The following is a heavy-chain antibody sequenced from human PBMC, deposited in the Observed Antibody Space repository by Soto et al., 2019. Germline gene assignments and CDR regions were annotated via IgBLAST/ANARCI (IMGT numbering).Heavy chain of an antibody. J-gene: IGHJ4*02. V-gene: IGHV1-69*13. CDR1: RGTFRSYS. CDR2: IIPIFGTA. D-gene: IGHD3-3*01. CDR3: ARGLRFLEWLLDY. Sequence: SVKVSCKASRGTFRSYSMSWLRQAPGQGLEWMGGIIPIFGTANYAQKFQGRVTITADESTSTAYMELSSLRSEDTAVYYCARGLRFLEWLLDYWGQGTLVTVSS.